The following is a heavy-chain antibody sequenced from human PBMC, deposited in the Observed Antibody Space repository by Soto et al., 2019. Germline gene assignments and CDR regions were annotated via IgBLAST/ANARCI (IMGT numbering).Heavy chain of an antibody. D-gene: IGHD3-22*01. Sequence: SETLSLTCAVSGGSISSGGYSWSWIRQPPGKDLEWIGYIYYSGSTYYNPSLKSRLTISIDTSKNQFSLKLSSVTAADTAVYYCVKGEYYYDSSGYYPFDYWGQGTLVTVSS. J-gene: IGHJ4*02. CDR1: GGSISSGGYS. CDR3: VKGEYYYDSSGYYPFDY. CDR2: IYYSGST. V-gene: IGHV4-30-2*05.